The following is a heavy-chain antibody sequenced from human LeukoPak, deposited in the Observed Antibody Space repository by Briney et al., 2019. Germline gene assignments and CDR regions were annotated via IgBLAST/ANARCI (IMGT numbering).Heavy chain of an antibody. CDR2: ITSSGATI. D-gene: IGHD5-18*01. Sequence: PGGSLRLSCAASGFTFSSYAMTWVRQAPGKGLEWVSYITSSGATIYYADSVKGRFTISRDNAKNSLHLQMTSLRAEDTAVYYCSAMLRSWGQGTLVIVSS. CDR1: GFTFSSYA. CDR3: SAMLRS. V-gene: IGHV3-48*03. J-gene: IGHJ4*02.